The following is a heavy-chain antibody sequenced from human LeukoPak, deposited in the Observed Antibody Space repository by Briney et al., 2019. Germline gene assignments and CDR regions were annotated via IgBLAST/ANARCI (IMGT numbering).Heavy chain of an antibody. CDR1: GGSISSYY. Sequence: SETLSLTCTVSGGSISSYYWSWIRQPPWKGLEWIGYIYYSGSTNYNPSLKSRVTISVDTSKNQFSLKLSSVTAADTAVYYCASGVLTVTLFDYWGQGTLVTVSS. V-gene: IGHV4-59*01. J-gene: IGHJ4*02. CDR2: IYYSGST. CDR3: ASGVLTVTLFDY. D-gene: IGHD4-11*01.